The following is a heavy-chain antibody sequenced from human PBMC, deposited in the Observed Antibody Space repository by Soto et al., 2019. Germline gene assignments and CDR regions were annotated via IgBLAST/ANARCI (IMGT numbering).Heavy chain of an antibody. CDR1: GVTFSNYA. CDR2: VTGDGVTT. CDR3: AKRLSYYFDS. V-gene: IGHV3-23*01. Sequence: GGSLGLACAACGVTFSNYAMSGVRQAPGKGLEWVSTVTGDGVTTSYADSVKGRFTISRDNSKNTLYLQMSGLRADDTAVYYSAKRLSYYFDSWGHGTLVTVSS. D-gene: IGHD3-16*02. J-gene: IGHJ4*01.